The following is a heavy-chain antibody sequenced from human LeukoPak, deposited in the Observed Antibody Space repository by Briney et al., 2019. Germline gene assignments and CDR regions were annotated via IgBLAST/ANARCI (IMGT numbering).Heavy chain of an antibody. CDR3: ARLDSSGYYYY. CDR2: IYYSGST. D-gene: IGHD3-22*01. CDR1: GGSISSYY. Sequence: SETLSLTCTVSGGSISSYYWSWIRQPPGKGLEWIGYIYYSGSTNYNPSLKSRVTISVDTSKNQFSLKLSSVTAADTAVYYCARLDSSGYYYYWGQGTLVTVSS. J-gene: IGHJ4*02. V-gene: IGHV4-59*01.